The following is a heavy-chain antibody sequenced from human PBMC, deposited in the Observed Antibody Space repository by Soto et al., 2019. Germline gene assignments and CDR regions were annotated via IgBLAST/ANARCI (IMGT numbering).Heavy chain of an antibody. Sequence: EVQLLESGGGSVQPGGSLRLSCAASGFTFSSYAMSWVRQAPGKGLEWVSAISGSGGSTYYADSVKGRFTISRDNSKNTLYLQMNSLRAEDTAVYYCAKDSPYSSSVRVWFDYWGQGTLVTVSS. CDR3: AKDSPYSSSVRVWFDY. J-gene: IGHJ4*02. CDR2: ISGSGGST. D-gene: IGHD6-6*01. V-gene: IGHV3-23*01. CDR1: GFTFSSYA.